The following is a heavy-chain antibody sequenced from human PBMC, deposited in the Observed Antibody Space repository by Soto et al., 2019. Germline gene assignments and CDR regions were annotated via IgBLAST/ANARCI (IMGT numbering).Heavy chain of an antibody. V-gene: IGHV3-23*01. Sequence: EVQLLESGGGLVQPGGSLRLSCAASGFTFSSYAMSWVRQAPGKGLEWVSAISASGGSTYYADSVKGRFTISRDNSKNTLYLQMNSLSAEDTAVYYCAKVIVPLGYYTLDVWGQGTTVTVSS. CDR2: ISASGGST. CDR1: GFTFSSYA. J-gene: IGHJ6*02. CDR3: AKVIVPLGYYTLDV. D-gene: IGHD1-26*01.